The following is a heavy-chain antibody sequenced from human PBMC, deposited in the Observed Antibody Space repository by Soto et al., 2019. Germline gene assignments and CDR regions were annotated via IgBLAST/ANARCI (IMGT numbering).Heavy chain of an antibody. CDR1: GVSITTHY. V-gene: IGHV4-59*11. CDR2: IYFSGST. Sequence: PSETLSLTCTVSGVSITTHYLSWIRQPPGKGLEWIGDIYFSGSTNYNPSLKSRVTISVDTSKNQFSLKLTSVTAADTAVYYCARDKITGLFDYWGQGTLVTVSS. J-gene: IGHJ4*02. D-gene: IGHD2-8*02. CDR3: ARDKITGLFDY.